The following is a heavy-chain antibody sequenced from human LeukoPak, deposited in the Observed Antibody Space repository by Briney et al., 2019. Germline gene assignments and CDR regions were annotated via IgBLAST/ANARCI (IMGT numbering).Heavy chain of an antibody. Sequence: GGSLRLSCAASGFTFSSYSMNWVRQAPGKGLEWVSSISSSSSYIYYADSVKGRFTISRDNAKNSLYLQMNSLRAEDMAVYYCARLSSGLLDYWGQGTLVTVSS. CDR1: GFTFSSYS. V-gene: IGHV3-21*01. D-gene: IGHD3-22*01. CDR3: ARLSSGLLDY. CDR2: ISSSSSYI. J-gene: IGHJ4*02.